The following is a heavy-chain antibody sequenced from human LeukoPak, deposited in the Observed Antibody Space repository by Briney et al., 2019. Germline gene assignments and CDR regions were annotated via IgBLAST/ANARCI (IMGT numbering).Heavy chain of an antibody. CDR1: GGSISSGTYY. CDR3: ARGLSRRLLGYYYYMDV. J-gene: IGHJ6*03. Sequence: SETLSLTCTVSGGSISSGTYYWSWIRQPAGKGLEWIGRIYTGGGTNFNPSLKSRVTISGDTSKNQFSLKLSSVTAADTAVYYCARGLSRRLLGYYYYMDVWGKGTTVTVSS. CDR2: IYTGGGT. V-gene: IGHV4-61*02. D-gene: IGHD2/OR15-2a*01.